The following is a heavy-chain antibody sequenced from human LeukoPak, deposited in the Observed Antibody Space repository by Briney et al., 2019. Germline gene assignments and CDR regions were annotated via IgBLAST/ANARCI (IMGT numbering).Heavy chain of an antibody. J-gene: IGHJ3*02. CDR2: IYSGGST. D-gene: IGHD5-18*01. Sequence: GGSLRLSCAASGFTVSSNYMSWVRQAPGKGLEWVSVIYSGGSTYYADSVKGRFTISRDNAKNSLYLQMNSLRAEDTAVYYCARWRYSYGRGDGFDIWGQGTMVTVSS. V-gene: IGHV3-53*01. CDR1: GFTVSSNY. CDR3: ARWRYSYGRGDGFDI.